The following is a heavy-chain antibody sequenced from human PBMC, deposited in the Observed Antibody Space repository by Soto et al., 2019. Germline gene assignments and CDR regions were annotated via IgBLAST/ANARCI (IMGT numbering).Heavy chain of an antibody. Sequence: QVQLVQSGGEVKKPGASVKVSCKTSGYSFSTYGISWVRQAPGQGLEWMGWISVFNGNTNYAREVQDRVIISTDTSTSTAYMELGSLTSDDTAIYCCARGGSYGVDYWGQGTLVTVSS. CDR2: ISVFNGNT. CDR1: GYSFSTYG. D-gene: IGHD3-10*01. CDR3: ARGGSYGVDY. V-gene: IGHV1-18*01. J-gene: IGHJ4*02.